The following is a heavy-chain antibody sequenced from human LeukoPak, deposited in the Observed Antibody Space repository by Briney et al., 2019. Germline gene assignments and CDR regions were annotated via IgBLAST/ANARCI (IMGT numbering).Heavy chain of an antibody. Sequence: SETLSLTCTVSGGSIRGSSDYWGWIRQSPGKGLEWIGSVYYSGSTYYNPSLKSRVSISVDTSKNQFHLRLTSVTAADTAVYYCARNESVLGTTSLNDFFDDWGQGTLVTVSS. CDR3: ARNESVLGTTSLNDFFDD. J-gene: IGHJ4*02. CDR1: GGSIRGSSDY. D-gene: IGHD1-26*01. V-gene: IGHV4-39*01. CDR2: VYYSGST.